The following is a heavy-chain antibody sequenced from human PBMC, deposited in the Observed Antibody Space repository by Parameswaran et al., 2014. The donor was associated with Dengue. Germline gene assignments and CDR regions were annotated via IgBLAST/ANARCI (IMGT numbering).Heavy chain of an antibody. V-gene: IGHV4-59*01. CDR2: IYHSGST. D-gene: IGHD1-26*01. CDR3: ARMGATSVYYFDY. J-gene: IGHJ4*02. Sequence: WIRQPPGKGLEWIGYIYHSGSTNYNPSLKSRVTISIDTSKNQFSLKLSSVTAADTAVYYCARMGATSVYYFDYWGQGTLVTVSS.